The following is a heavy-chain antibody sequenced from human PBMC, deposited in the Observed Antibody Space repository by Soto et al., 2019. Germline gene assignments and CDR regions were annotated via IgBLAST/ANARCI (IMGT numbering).Heavy chain of an antibody. CDR3: ARRGSGSYYDY. D-gene: IGHD1-26*01. Sequence: GGSLRLSCAASGFTFSSYAMRWVRQAPVKGLEWVSAISGSVGSTYYADSVKGRFTISRDNSKNTLYLQMNSLRAEDTAVYYCARRGSGSYYDYWGQGTLVTVSS. J-gene: IGHJ4*02. CDR1: GFTFSSYA. V-gene: IGHV3-23*01. CDR2: ISGSVGST.